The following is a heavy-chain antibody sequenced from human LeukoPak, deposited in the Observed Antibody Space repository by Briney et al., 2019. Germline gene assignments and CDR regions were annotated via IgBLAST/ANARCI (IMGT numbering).Heavy chain of an antibody. CDR3: AKFGYDSSGYYYFDY. D-gene: IGHD3-22*01. J-gene: IGHJ4*02. CDR1: GFTFDDYA. Sequence: GRSLRLSCAASGFTFDDYAMHWVRQAPGKGLEWVSGISWNSGSIGYADSVKGRFTISRDNAKNSLYLQMNSLRAEDTALYYCAKFGYDSSGYYYFDYWGQGTLVTVSS. CDR2: ISWNSGSI. V-gene: IGHV3-9*01.